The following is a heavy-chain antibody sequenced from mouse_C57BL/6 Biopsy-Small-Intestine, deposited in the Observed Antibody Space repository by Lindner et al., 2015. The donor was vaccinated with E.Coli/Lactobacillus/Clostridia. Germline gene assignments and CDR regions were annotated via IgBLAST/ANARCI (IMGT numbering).Heavy chain of an antibody. CDR1: GFTFNTYA. CDR2: IRSKSSNYAT. CDR3: VREGLTGYYYAMDY. V-gene: IGHV10-3*01. D-gene: IGHD4-1*01. Sequence: VQLQESGGGLVQPKGSLKLSCAASGFTFNTYAMHWVRQAPGKGLEWVARIRSKSSNYATYYADSVKDRFTISRDDSQSMLYLQMNNLKTEDTAMYYCVREGLTGYYYAMDYWGQGTSVTVSS. J-gene: IGHJ4*01.